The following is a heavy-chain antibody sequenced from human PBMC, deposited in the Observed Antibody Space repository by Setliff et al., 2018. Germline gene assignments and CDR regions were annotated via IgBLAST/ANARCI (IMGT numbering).Heavy chain of an antibody. D-gene: IGHD2-2*01. CDR2: IYHTGST. CDR3: ARGYCSSRGCYGNGVDL. Sequence: SETLSLTCAVSGGSISSSNWWSWVRQAPGKGLEWIGEIYHTGSTNYNPSLKSRVTISVDKSKNQFSLNLISVTAADTAVYYCARGYCSSRGCYGNGVDLWGQGTLVTVSS. V-gene: IGHV4-4*02. CDR1: GGSISSSNW. J-gene: IGHJ5*02.